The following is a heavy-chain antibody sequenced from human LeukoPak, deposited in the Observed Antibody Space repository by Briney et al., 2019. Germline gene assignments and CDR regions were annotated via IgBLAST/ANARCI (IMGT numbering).Heavy chain of an antibody. Sequence: KPSETLSLTCTVSGGSISSYYWSWIRQPPGKGLEWIGYIHYSGSTNQNPSLKSRVSMSVETSKNQFSLKLNSVTAADTAVYYCARGEVVGPYDYWGQGTLVTVSS. CDR2: IHYSGST. V-gene: IGHV4-59*01. CDR3: ARGEVVGPYDY. J-gene: IGHJ4*02. D-gene: IGHD1-26*01. CDR1: GGSISSYY.